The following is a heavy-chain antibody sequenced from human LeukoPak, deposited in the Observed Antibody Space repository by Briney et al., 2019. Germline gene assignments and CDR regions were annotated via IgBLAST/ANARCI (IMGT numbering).Heavy chain of an antibody. CDR2: IIPIFGTA. CDR1: GGTFSSYA. CDR3: WRGGLGGIEVAFDY. Sequence: SVKVSCKASGGTFSSYAISWVRQAPGQGLEWMGGIIPIFGTANYAQRFQGRVTITADKSTSTACMELSSLRSEDTAVYYCWRGGLGGIEVAFDYGGRETLVTVPS. J-gene: IGHJ4*02. V-gene: IGHV1-69*06. D-gene: IGHD6-19*01.